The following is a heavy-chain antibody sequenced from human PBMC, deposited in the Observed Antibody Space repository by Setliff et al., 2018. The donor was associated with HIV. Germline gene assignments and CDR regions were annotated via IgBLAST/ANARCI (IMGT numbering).Heavy chain of an antibody. V-gene: IGHV1-2*02. Sequence: GASVKVSCKASGYTFTGHYMHWVRQAPGQGLEWMGWINPNNGASNYAQRFQGRVTMTRDTSITTAYLDLTSLRSDDTAVYYCARGDYFGSQSPRGFYFDYWGQGTLVTVS. CDR2: INPNNGAS. J-gene: IGHJ4*02. D-gene: IGHD3-10*01. CDR1: GYTFTGHY. CDR3: ARGDYFGSQSPRGFYFDY.